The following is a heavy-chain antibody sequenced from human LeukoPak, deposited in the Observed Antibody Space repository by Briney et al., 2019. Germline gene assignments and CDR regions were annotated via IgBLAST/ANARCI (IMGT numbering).Heavy chain of an antibody. D-gene: IGHD2-2*01. J-gene: IGHJ4*02. CDR3: AKGGKTIMCPTSCYDY. CDR2: ISGSGGSP. V-gene: IGHV3-23*01. CDR1: GFTFSSSG. Sequence: GGSLRLSCAASGFTFSSSGMSWVRQAPGRGLEWVSVISGSGGSPDYTDSVKGRFTISRDNSKNTLYLQMNSLRAEDTAVYYCAKGGKTIMCPTSCYDYWGQGTLVTVSS.